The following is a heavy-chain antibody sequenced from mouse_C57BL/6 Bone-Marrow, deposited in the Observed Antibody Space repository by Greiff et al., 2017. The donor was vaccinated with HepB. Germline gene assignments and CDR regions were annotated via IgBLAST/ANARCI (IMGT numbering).Heavy chain of an antibody. CDR3: AGRWLRRRTWFAY. CDR1: GYTFTDYY. CDR2: INPNNGGT. D-gene: IGHD2-2*01. V-gene: IGHV1-26*01. Sequence: VQLQQSGPELVKPGASVKISCKASGYTFTDYYMNWVKQSHGKSLEWIGDINPNNGGTSYNQKFKGKATLTVDKSSSTAYMELRSLTSEDSAVYYCAGRWLRRRTWFAYWGKGTLVTVAA. J-gene: IGHJ3*01.